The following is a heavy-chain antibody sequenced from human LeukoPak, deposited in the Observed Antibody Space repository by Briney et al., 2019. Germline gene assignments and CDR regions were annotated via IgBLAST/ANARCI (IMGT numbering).Heavy chain of an antibody. V-gene: IGHV4-59*08. CDR3: ASSPYYYDSSGYYSHSAWFDP. Sequence: SETLSLTCTVSGGSISSYYWSWIRQPPGKGLEWIGYIYYSGSTNYNPSLKSRVTISVDTSKNQFSLKLSSVTAADTAVYYCASSPYYYDSSGYYSHSAWFDPWGQGTLVTVSS. CDR2: IYYSGST. J-gene: IGHJ5*02. D-gene: IGHD3-22*01. CDR1: GGSISSYY.